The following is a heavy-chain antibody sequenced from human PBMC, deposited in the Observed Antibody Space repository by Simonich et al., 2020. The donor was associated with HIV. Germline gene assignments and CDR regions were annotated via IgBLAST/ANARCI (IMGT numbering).Heavy chain of an antibody. V-gene: IGHV1-69-2*01. J-gene: IGHJ4*02. CDR3: ATPSLAATAFDY. CDR2: VDPEDGEE. CDR1: GYTFTDYY. D-gene: IGHD2-15*01. Sequence: EVQLVQSGAEVKKPGATVKISCKVSGYTFTDYYIHWVQQAPGKGLEWMGLVDPEDGEEVFAEKFPDRITITADTSTDTAYMELSGLRSEDTAVYYCATPSLAATAFDYWGQGTLVTVSS.